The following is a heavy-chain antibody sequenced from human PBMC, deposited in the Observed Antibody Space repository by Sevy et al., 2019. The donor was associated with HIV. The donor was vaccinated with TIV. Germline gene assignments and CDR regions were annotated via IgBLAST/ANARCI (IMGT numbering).Heavy chain of an antibody. V-gene: IGHV3-7*01. D-gene: IGHD1-26*01. CDR1: RFTFNSYW. J-gene: IGHJ4*02. CDR3: VRALLKADSL. Sequence: GGSLRLSCAASRFTFNSYWMTWVRQAPGKGLEWVANINEDGSTKYYLDSVKGRFTISRDNAENSVFLQMNSLRVEDTAVYYCVRALLKADSLWGQGTLVTVSS. CDR2: INEDGSTK.